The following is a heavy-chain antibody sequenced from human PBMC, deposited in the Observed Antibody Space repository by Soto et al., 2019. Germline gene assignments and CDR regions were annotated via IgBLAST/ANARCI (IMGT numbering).Heavy chain of an antibody. Sequence: SETLSLTCTVSGGSISSGGYYWSWIRQHPGKGLEWIGYIYYSGSTYYNPSLKSRVTISVDTSKNQFSLKLSSVTAADTAVYYCASRYYDSSGYYYWNWFDPWGQGTLVTVSS. V-gene: IGHV4-31*03. CDR1: GGSISSGGYY. CDR3: ASRYYDSSGYYYWNWFDP. CDR2: IYYSGST. J-gene: IGHJ5*02. D-gene: IGHD3-22*01.